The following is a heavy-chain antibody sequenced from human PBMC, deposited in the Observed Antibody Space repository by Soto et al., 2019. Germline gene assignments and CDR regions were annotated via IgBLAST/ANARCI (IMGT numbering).Heavy chain of an antibody. CDR1: GGSISSGDYY. V-gene: IGHV4-30-4*01. D-gene: IGHD4-17*01. Sequence: SETLSLTCTVSGGSISSGDYYWSWIRQPPGKGLEWIGYIYYSGSTYYNPSLKSRVTISVDTSKNQFSLKLSSVTAADTAVYYCARDAFYGDYDNWFDPWGQGTLVTVSS. CDR3: ARDAFYGDYDNWFDP. J-gene: IGHJ5*02. CDR2: IYYSGST.